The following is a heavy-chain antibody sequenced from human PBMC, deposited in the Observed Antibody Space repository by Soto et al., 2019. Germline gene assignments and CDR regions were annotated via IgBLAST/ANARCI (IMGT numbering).Heavy chain of an antibody. CDR1: GGSISSYD. J-gene: IGHJ3*02. CDR2: IYYSGST. V-gene: IGHV4-59*01. CDR3: ARVPIIYDILTGYYTDAFDI. Sequence: SETMCLSCXVAGGSISSYDWSWIRQHPGKGLEWIGYIYYSGSTNYNPSLKSRVTISVDTSKNQFSLKLSSVTAADTAVYYCARVPIIYDILTGYYTDAFDIWGQGTMVTVSS. D-gene: IGHD3-9*01.